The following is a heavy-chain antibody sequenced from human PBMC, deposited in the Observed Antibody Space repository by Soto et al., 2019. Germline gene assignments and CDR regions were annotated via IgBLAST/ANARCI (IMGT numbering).Heavy chain of an antibody. Sequence: GALGKVCCEASGYTFTASYLHWLRQAPGQGLEWLGWINPNSGCTNYAHKFQGWVTMTRDTSISTAYMELSRLRSDDTAVYYCARFLTGKGYFDYWGQGTLVTVSS. D-gene: IGHD3-3*01. CDR3: ARFLTGKGYFDY. J-gene: IGHJ4*02. CDR2: INPNSGCT. V-gene: IGHV1-2*04. CDR1: GYTFTASY.